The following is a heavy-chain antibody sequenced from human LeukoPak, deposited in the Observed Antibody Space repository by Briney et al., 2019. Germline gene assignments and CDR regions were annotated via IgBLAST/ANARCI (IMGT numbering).Heavy chain of an antibody. Sequence: ASVKVSSKVSGYTLTELSMHWVRQAPGKGLEWMGGFDPEDGETIYAQKFQGRVTMTEDTSTDTAYMELSSLRSEDTAVYYCATVVRDGDYGYFQHWGQGTLVTVSS. J-gene: IGHJ1*01. D-gene: IGHD4-17*01. CDR3: ATVVRDGDYGYFQH. CDR1: GYTLTELS. V-gene: IGHV1-24*01. CDR2: FDPEDGET.